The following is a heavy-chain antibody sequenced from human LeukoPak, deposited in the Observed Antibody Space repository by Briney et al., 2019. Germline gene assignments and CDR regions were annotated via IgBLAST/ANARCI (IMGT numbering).Heavy chain of an antibody. CDR2: IYYSGST. J-gene: IGHJ4*02. D-gene: IGHD1-20*01. Sequence: PSETLSLTCTVSGGSISSYYWSWIRQPPAQGLERIGYIYYSGSTNYNPSLKSRVTISVDTSKNQFSLKLSSVTAADTAVYYCARSVGITGTTIDYWGQGTLVTVSS. CDR3: ARSVGITGTTIDY. CDR1: GGSISSYY. V-gene: IGHV4-59*08.